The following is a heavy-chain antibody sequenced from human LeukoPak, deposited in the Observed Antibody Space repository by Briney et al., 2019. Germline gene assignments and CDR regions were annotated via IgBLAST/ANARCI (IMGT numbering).Heavy chain of an antibody. D-gene: IGHD2-8*01. V-gene: IGHV4-34*01. CDR2: INHSGST. CDR3: ARGHVGSYAYYYYYGMDV. Sequence: SEALSLTCAVYGGSFSGYYWSWIRQPPKKGLEWIGEINHSGSTNYNPSLKSRVTISVDTSKNQFSLKVRSVTAADTAVYYCARGHVGSYAYYYYYGMDVWGQGTTVTVSS. CDR1: GGSFSGYY. J-gene: IGHJ6*02.